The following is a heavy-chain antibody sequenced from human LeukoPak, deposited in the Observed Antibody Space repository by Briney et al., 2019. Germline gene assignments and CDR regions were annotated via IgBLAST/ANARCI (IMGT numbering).Heavy chain of an antibody. CDR1: GGSISSYY. CDR3: ARHFQYGSGSFDY. D-gene: IGHD3-10*01. CDR2: IYYSGST. J-gene: IGHJ4*02. Sequence: PSETLSLTCTVSGGSISSYYWSWIRQPPGKGLEWIGYIYYSGSTNYNPSLKSRVTISVDTSKNQFSLKLSSVTAADTAVYYCARHFQYGSGSFDYWGQGTLVTVSS. V-gene: IGHV4-59*08.